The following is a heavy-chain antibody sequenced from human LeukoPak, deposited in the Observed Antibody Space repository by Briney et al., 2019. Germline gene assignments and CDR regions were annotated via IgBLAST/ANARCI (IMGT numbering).Heavy chain of an antibody. CDR1: GGSISTDY. D-gene: IGHD2-15*01. Sequence: SETLSLTCTVSGGSISTDYWSWIRQPPGKGLEYIAFIHYSGHTNYNPSLKSRVTISADTSKNQFSLKLTSVTAADTAVYYCARYYCPGGSCSHFDYWGQGTLVTVSS. J-gene: IGHJ4*02. V-gene: IGHV4-59*08. CDR3: ARYYCPGGSCSHFDY. CDR2: IHYSGHT.